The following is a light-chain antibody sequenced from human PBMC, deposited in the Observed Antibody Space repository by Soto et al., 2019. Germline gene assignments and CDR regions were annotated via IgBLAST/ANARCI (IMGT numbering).Light chain of an antibody. Sequence: VLTQPASVSGSPGQSITISCTGTSTDIGRYNYVSWYQQHPGKAPKLMIYDVSNRPSGVSNRFSGSKSGNTASLTISGLQAEDEADYYCSSYTSSSTYVFGTGTRSPS. J-gene: IGLJ1*01. CDR3: SSYTSSSTYV. CDR2: DVS. CDR1: STDIGRYNY. V-gene: IGLV2-14*03.